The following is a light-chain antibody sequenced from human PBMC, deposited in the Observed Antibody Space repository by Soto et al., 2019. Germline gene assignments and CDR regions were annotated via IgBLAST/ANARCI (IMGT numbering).Light chain of an antibody. CDR2: EVS. CDR3: SSYAGSTLWV. Sequence: QSALTPSPSASGSPGQSVTISCTGTSSDVGNYKCVSWYQQHPGKAPKLLTYEVSKRPSGVPDRFSGSKSGNTASLTVSGLQVEDEADYDCSSYAGSTLWVFGGGTQLTVL. J-gene: IGLJ3*02. V-gene: IGLV2-8*01. CDR1: SSDVGNYKC.